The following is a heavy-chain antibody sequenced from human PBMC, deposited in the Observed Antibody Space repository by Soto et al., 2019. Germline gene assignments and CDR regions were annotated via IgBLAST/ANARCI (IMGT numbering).Heavy chain of an antibody. J-gene: IGHJ5*02. V-gene: IGHV6-1*01. Sequence: SQTLSLTCAISGDNVSSNSTAWNWIRQSPSKGLEWLGRTYCRSKWYNVYAVSVKSRITINPYTSQNQFSLQLTSVTPEDKAVYYCARVGCSSTSCYKNGFDPWGQGTLVTVSS. CDR2: TYCRSKWYN. D-gene: IGHD2-2*01. CDR3: ARVGCSSTSCYKNGFDP. CDR1: GDNVSSNSTA.